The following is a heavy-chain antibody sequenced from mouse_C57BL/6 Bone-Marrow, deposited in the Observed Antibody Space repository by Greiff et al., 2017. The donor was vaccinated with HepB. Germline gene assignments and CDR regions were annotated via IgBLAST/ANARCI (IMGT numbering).Heavy chain of an antibody. V-gene: IGHV5-9*01. Sequence: EVKLVESGGGLVKPGGSLKLSCAASGFTFSSYTMSWVRQTPEKRLEWVATIGGGGGNTYYPDSVKGRFTISRDNAKNTLYLQMSSLRSEDTALYYCASLLQGDYWGQGTTLTVSS. CDR2: IGGGGGNT. CDR1: GFTFSSYT. CDR3: ASLLQGDY. D-gene: IGHD1-1*01. J-gene: IGHJ2*01.